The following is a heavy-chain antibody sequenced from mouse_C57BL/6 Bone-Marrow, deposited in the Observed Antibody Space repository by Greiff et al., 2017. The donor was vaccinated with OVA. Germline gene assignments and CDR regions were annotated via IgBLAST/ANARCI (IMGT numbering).Heavy chain of an antibody. Sequence: QVQLQPGAELVKPGASVKLSCKASGYTFTSYWMHWVKQRPGQGLEWIGMIHPTSGSTNYNEQFKSKATLTVDKSSSTACMQLSSLTSEDSAVYYCARSAMVKRFAYWGQGTLVTVSA. D-gene: IGHD2-2*01. V-gene: IGHV1-64*01. CDR3: ARSAMVKRFAY. CDR1: GYTFTSYW. CDR2: IHPTSGST. J-gene: IGHJ3*01.